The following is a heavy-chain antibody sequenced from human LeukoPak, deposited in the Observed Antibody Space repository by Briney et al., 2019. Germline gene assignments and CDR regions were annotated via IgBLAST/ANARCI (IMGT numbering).Heavy chain of an antibody. Sequence: PSETLSLTCTVSGGSINNYYWSWLRQPPGKGLEWIGEINHSGSTNYNPSLKSRVTISVDTSKNQFSLKLSSVTAADTAVYYCARVSQSLDTGTTAWDWFDPWGQGTLVTVSS. CDR3: ARVSQSLDTGTTAWDWFDP. CDR1: GGSINNYY. V-gene: IGHV4-34*01. J-gene: IGHJ5*02. D-gene: IGHD1-7*01. CDR2: INHSGST.